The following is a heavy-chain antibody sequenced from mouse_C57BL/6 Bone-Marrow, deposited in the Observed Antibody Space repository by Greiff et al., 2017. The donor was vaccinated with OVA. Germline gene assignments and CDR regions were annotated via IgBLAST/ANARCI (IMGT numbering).Heavy chain of an antibody. CDR2: IDPSDSYT. Sequence: VQLQQSGAELVKPGASVKLSCKASGYTFTSYWMQWVKQRPGQGLEWIGEIDPSDSYTNYNQKFKGKATLTVDTSSSTAYMQLSSLTSEDSAVYYCARANWEGAWFAYWGQGTLVTVSA. CDR3: ARANWEGAWFAY. J-gene: IGHJ3*01. CDR1: GYTFTSYW. V-gene: IGHV1-50*01. D-gene: IGHD4-1*01.